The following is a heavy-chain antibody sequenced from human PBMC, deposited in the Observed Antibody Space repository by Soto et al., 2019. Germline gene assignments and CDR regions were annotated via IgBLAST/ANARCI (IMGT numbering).Heavy chain of an antibody. J-gene: IGHJ6*03. D-gene: IGHD3-10*01. CDR3: AIMVRGSTVGYSYYMDV. CDR2: ISPYNGDT. V-gene: IGHV1-18*01. CDR1: GYTFTSHG. Sequence: QVQLVQSGAEVKKPGASVKVSCKTSGYTFTSHGISWVRQAPGQGLEWMGWISPYNGDTNYAQKLQGRVSVTTDSSTRTAYRELRSLRSEDTAVYYCAIMVRGSTVGYSYYMDVWGKGTTVTVSS.